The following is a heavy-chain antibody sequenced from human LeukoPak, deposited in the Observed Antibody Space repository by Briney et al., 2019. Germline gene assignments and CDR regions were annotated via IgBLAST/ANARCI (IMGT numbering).Heavy chain of an antibody. CDR1: GYTFTSYG. V-gene: IGHV1-18*01. CDR3: ARSCSSTSCYWFPY. J-gene: IGHJ4*02. D-gene: IGHD2-2*01. Sequence: ASVKVSCKASGYTFTSYGISWVRQAPGQGLEWMGWISAYNGNTNYAQKLQGRVTMTTDTSTSTAYMELRSLRSDDTAVYYCARSCSSTSCYWFPYWGQGTLVTVSS. CDR2: ISAYNGNT.